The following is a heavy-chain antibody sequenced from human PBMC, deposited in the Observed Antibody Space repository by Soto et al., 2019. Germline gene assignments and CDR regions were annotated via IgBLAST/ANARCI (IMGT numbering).Heavy chain of an antibody. CDR2: IYSGGST. D-gene: IGHD3-3*01. CDR1: GFTVSSNY. Sequence: QAGGSLRLSCAASGFTVSSNYMSWVRQAPGKGLEWVSVIYSGGSTYYADSVKGRFTISRDNSKNTLYLQMNSLRAEDTAVYYCARDRAITIFGVVPYGYYYGMDVWGQGTTVTVSS. V-gene: IGHV3-53*01. J-gene: IGHJ6*02. CDR3: ARDRAITIFGVVPYGYYYGMDV.